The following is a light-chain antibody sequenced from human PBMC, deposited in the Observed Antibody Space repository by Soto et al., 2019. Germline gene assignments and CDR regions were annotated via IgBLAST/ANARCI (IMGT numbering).Light chain of an antibody. CDR1: SGHSSYA. CDR3: QTWGTGIVV. V-gene: IGLV4-69*01. CDR2: LNSDGSH. J-gene: IGLJ2*01. Sequence: QPVLTQSPSASASLGASVNLTCTLSSGHSSYAIAWHQQQPEKGPRYLMKLNSDGSHSKGDGIPDRFSGSSSGAERYLTISSLPSEDEADYYCQTWGTGIVVFGGGTKLTVL.